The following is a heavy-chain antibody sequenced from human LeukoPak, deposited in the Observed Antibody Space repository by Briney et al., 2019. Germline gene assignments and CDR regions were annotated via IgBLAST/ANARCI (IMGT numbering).Heavy chain of an antibody. CDR3: ARFGGILTGYYYYFDY. V-gene: IGHV1-69*13. D-gene: IGHD3-9*01. J-gene: IGHJ4*02. CDR1: GGTFSSYA. Sequence: GASVKVSCKASGGTFSSYAISWVRQAPGQGLEWMGGIIPIFGTANYAQKFQGRVTITADESTSTAYMELSSLRSEDTAVYYCARFGGILTGYYYYFDYWGQGTLVTVSS. CDR2: IIPIFGTA.